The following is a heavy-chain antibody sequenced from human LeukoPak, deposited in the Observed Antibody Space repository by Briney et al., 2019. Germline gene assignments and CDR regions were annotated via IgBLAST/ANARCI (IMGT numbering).Heavy chain of an antibody. J-gene: IGHJ4*02. CDR2: IWYDGSNK. CDR3: ARDAVYSSSWQYY. Sequence: PGGPLRLSCAASGFTVSSNYMSWVRQAPGKGLEWVAVIWYDGSNKYYADSVKGRFTISRDNSKNTLYLQMNSLRAEDTAVYYCARDAVYSSSWQYYWGQGTLVTVSS. CDR1: GFTVSSNY. D-gene: IGHD6-13*01. V-gene: IGHV3-33*08.